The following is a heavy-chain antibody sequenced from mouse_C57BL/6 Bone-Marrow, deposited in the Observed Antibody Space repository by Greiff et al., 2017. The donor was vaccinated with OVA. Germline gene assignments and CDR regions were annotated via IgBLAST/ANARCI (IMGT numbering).Heavy chain of an antibody. J-gene: IGHJ4*01. V-gene: IGHV1-76*01. CDR3: AREGAYYAMDY. Sequence: QVQLQQSGAELVRPGASVKLSCKASGYTFTDYYINWVKQRPGQGLEWIARIYPGSGNTYYNEKFKGKATLTAEKSSSTAYMQLSSLTSEDSAVYFCAREGAYYAMDYWGQGTSVTVSS. CDR1: GYTFTDYY. CDR2: IYPGSGNT.